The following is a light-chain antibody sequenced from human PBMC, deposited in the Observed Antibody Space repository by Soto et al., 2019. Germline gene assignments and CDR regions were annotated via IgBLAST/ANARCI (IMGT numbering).Light chain of an antibody. CDR2: GAS. CDR1: ESVNRN. V-gene: IGKV3-15*01. Sequence: EIVLTQSPATLSVSPGERATLSCRASESVNRNLAWYQQKPGQAPRLLIYGASTRATGIPARFSGSGSGTQFSLTISSLLSEDFAVYYCQQYQDWLPITFGPGTKVDI. J-gene: IGKJ3*01. CDR3: QQYQDWLPIT.